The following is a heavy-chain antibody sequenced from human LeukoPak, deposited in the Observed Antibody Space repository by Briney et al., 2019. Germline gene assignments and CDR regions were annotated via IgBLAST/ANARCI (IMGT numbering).Heavy chain of an antibody. Sequence: PGGSLRLSCAASGFIFSSYAMTWVRQAPGNGLEWVSTISGSGDATYHADSVKGRFTISRDNSKNTLYLQMISLRAEDTAMYYCAKDRGSSWYAFDYWGQGTLVTVSS. CDR2: ISGSGDAT. J-gene: IGHJ4*02. CDR3: AKDRGSSWYAFDY. CDR1: GFIFSSYA. V-gene: IGHV3-23*01. D-gene: IGHD6-13*01.